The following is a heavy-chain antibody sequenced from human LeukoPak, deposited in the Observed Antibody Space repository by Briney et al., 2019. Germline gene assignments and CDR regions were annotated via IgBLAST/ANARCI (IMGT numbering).Heavy chain of an antibody. CDR1: GGSISTYY. V-gene: IGHV4-59*01. CDR3: ARDTYYYDSSSSWDDTFDI. CDR2: IYYSGNT. J-gene: IGHJ3*02. Sequence: SETLSLTCTVSGGSISTYYWSWIRQPPGKGLEWIGHIYYSGNTNSNPSLKSRVTISVDTSKNQFSLKLSSVTAADTAVYYCARDTYYYDSSSSWDDTFDIWGQGTMVTVSS. D-gene: IGHD3-22*01.